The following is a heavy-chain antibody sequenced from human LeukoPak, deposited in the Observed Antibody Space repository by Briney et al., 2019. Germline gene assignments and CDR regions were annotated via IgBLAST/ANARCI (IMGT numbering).Heavy chain of an antibody. CDR1: GVSFSNAW. CDR2: VKQDGTEK. CDR3: ATAGGTSWADY. V-gene: IGHV3-7*01. J-gene: IGHJ4*02. Sequence: GGSLRLSCAASGVSFSNAWLSWVRQVPGKGLEWVANVKQDGTEKFYVDSVKGRFTISRDNGKNSLYLSMNSLRVEDTAIYYCATAGGTSWADYRGQGTLVTVFS. D-gene: IGHD6-13*01.